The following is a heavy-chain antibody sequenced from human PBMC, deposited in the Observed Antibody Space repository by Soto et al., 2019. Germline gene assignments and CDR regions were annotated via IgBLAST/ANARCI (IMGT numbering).Heavy chain of an antibody. V-gene: IGHV3-23*01. Sequence: HPGGSLRLSCEASGFSFKKFAMGWVRQAPGEGLEWVSGISCCGGSTFYADSVRGRFSISRDNAKNSLFLQMNSLRVEDTAMYYCARVGQHYYYCFDVWCPETSLTVFS. D-gene: IGHD1-26*01. J-gene: IGHJ6*02. CDR2: ISCCGGST. CDR1: GFSFKKFA. CDR3: ARVGQHYYYCFDV.